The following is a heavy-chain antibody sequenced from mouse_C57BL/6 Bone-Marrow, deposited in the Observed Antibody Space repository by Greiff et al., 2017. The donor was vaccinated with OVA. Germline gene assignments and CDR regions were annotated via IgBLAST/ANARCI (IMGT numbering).Heavy chain of an antibody. CDR1: GYTFTSYW. D-gene: IGHD2-4*01. CDR3: ARSCDYSTWFAY. J-gene: IGHJ3*01. Sequence: QVQLQQPGAELVKPGASVKLSCKASGYTFTSYWMHWVKQRPGRGLEWIGRIEPNSGGTKYNEKFKSKATLTVDKPSSTAYMQLSSLTSEDSAVYYCARSCDYSTWFAYWGQGTLVTVSA. CDR2: IEPNSGGT. V-gene: IGHV1-72*01.